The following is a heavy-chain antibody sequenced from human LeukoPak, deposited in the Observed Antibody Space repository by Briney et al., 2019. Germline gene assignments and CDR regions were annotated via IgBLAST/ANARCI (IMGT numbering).Heavy chain of an antibody. Sequence: ASVKISCKASGGTFSSYAISWVRQAPGQGLEWMGGIIPIFGTANYAQKFQGRVTITTDKSTSTAYMELSSLRSEDTAVYYCASSSGGYCTNGVCYVMDVWGKGTTVIVSS. CDR2: IIPIFGTA. D-gene: IGHD2-8*01. V-gene: IGHV1-69*05. CDR3: ASSSGGYCTNGVCYVMDV. CDR1: GGTFSSYA. J-gene: IGHJ6*04.